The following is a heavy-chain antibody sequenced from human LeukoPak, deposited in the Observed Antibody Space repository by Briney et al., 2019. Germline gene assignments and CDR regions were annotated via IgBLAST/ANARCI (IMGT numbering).Heavy chain of an antibody. D-gene: IGHD3-9*01. CDR2: VNLDSGVT. V-gene: IGHV1-2*02. J-gene: IGHJ2*01. CDR1: GYTFSDYY. Sequence: ASVKVSCKASGYTFSDYYMHWVRQAPGRGLEWMGCVNLDSGVTDYAQKFQGRITMTRDTSISTAYMDLSSLKSDDTGIYFCAREPIRVFDYFDLWGRGTLVTVSS. CDR3: AREPIRVFDYFDL.